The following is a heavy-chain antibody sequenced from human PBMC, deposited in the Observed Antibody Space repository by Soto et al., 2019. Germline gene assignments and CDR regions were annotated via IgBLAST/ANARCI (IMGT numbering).Heavy chain of an antibody. Sequence: EVQLLESGGGLVQPGGSLRGSCEASGFTFSSYGMSWVRQGPGKGLEWISGIGGRGISTQYADSVKGRFTISRDNYKNTLYLQMNTLRAEDTAVYYCAKSADYYYSRALDVWGRGTTVTVSS. V-gene: IGHV3-23*01. CDR3: AKSADYYYSRALDV. CDR1: GFTFSSYG. CDR2: IGGRGIST. J-gene: IGHJ6*02.